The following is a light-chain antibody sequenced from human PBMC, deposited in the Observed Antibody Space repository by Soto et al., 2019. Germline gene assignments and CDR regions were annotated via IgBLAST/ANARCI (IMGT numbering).Light chain of an antibody. V-gene: IGKV3-15*01. Sequence: EIVMTQSPATLSVSPGERATLSCRASQSVSINLAWYQQKPGQAPRLLIYGASTRATGIPARFSGSGSGTEFTLTISSLQSEDFAVYYCQQYNSYSPWTFGQGTKLEIK. CDR3: QQYNSYSPWT. CDR2: GAS. J-gene: IGKJ2*02. CDR1: QSVSIN.